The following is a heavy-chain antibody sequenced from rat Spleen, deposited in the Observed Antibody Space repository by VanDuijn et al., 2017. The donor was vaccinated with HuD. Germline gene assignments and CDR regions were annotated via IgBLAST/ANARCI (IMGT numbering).Heavy chain of an antibody. CDR1: GFSLLSHS. CDR3: TRTYGGYTGHWFAY. V-gene: IGHV2-1*01. D-gene: IGHD1-11*01. J-gene: IGHJ3*01. Sequence: QVQLKESGPGLVQSSQTLSLICTVSGFSLLSHSVHWVRQPPGKGLEWMGGIWGDGSTDYNSVLKSRLTINRDTSKSQVFLKMISLQTDDTAIYFCTRTYGGYTGHWFAYWGQGTLVTVSS. CDR2: IWGDGST.